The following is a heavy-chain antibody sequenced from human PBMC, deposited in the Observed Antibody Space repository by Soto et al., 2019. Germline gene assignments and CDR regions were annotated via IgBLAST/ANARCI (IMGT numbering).Heavy chain of an antibody. CDR3: VRDVSVSSGSFGGY. J-gene: IGHJ4*02. Sequence: ASVKVSCKASGYNFGSYGLNWVRQAPGQGLEWMGWISTYTGNTDYPQKFQGRVTMTTDTSTNTAFLDLRSLTSGDTAVYYCVRDVSVSSGSFGGYWGQGTLVTVSS. V-gene: IGHV1-18*01. CDR2: ISTYTGNT. D-gene: IGHD3-10*01. CDR1: GYNFGSYG.